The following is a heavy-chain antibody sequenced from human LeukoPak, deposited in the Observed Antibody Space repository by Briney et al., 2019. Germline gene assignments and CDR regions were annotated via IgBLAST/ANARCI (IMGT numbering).Heavy chain of an antibody. V-gene: IGHV3-64D*06. CDR3: VKGPGPTVNYYFDF. CDR1: GFTFSTYA. D-gene: IGHD4-17*01. Sequence: GGSLRLSCSASGFTFSTYAMHWVRQAPGKGLEYVSSISTNGGTTYSAESSRGRFAISRDNSKNTLYLQMSSLRADDTVVYYCVKGPGPTVNYYFDFWGQGTLVTVSS. CDR2: ISTNGGTT. J-gene: IGHJ4*02.